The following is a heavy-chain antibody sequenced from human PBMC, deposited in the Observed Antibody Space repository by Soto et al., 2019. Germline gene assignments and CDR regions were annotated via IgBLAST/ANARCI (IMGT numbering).Heavy chain of an antibody. J-gene: IGHJ6*02. Sequence: SETLSLTCTVSGGSINAFFWSWVRQPPGKGLESIGYIFYSGSTNYNPSLKSRVTISLDTSKTQFSLNLTSVTAADTAVYYCATQPALYYYGMDVWGQGTTVTVS. CDR3: ATQPALYYYGMDV. D-gene: IGHD1-1*01. CDR1: GGSINAFF. V-gene: IGHV4-59*01. CDR2: IFYSGST.